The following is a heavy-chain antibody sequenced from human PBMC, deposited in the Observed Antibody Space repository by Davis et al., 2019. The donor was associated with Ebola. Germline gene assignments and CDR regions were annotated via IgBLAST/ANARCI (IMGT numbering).Heavy chain of an antibody. D-gene: IGHD6-19*01. CDR3: ARFMGVDSSGWYSLGHYFDY. V-gene: IGHV3-11*01. J-gene: IGHJ4*02. CDR1: GFTLSDYY. CDR2: ISNSGSTT. Sequence: GESLKISCAASGFTLSDYYMSWIRQAPGKGLEWVSYISNSGSTTHYADSVKGRFTISRDNAKNTLYLQMNSLRAEDTAVYYCARFMGVDSSGWYSLGHYFDYWGQGTLVTVSS.